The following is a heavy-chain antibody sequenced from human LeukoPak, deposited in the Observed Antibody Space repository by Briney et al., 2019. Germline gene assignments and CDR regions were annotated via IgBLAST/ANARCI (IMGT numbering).Heavy chain of an antibody. CDR3: ARETVVLSDPNFFDY. V-gene: IGHV1-46*01. Sequence: GASVKVSCKASGYTFTSYYIHWVRQAPGQGLEWMGIINPTGGGTTYAQKFQGRVTMTRDTSTSTVYMELSSLRSEDTAVYYCARETVVLSDPNFFDYWGQGTLVIVSS. D-gene: IGHD4-23*01. CDR1: GYTFTSYY. J-gene: IGHJ4*02. CDR2: INPTGGGT.